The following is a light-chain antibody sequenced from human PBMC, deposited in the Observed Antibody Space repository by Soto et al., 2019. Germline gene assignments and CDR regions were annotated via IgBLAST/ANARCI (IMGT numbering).Light chain of an antibody. CDR3: QQSYSTHWT. CDR2: AAS. J-gene: IGKJ1*01. CDR1: QSISSY. V-gene: IGKV1-39*01. Sequence: DIQMTQSPSSLSASVGDRVTITCRASQSISSYLNWYQQKPGKAPKLLIYAASSLQSGVPSRFSGSGSGTDFTLTISSLQPDDFATYYCQQSYSTHWTFGQGTKVEIK.